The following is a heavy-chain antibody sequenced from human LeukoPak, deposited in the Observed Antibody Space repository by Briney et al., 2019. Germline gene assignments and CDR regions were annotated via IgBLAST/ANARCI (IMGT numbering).Heavy chain of an antibody. V-gene: IGHV4-4*02. Sequence: PSGTLSLSCTGSRGSINSPNWWTWVRQAPGKGLEWIGEVYHSGSTSSNPSLMSRLTISLDTSKNQFSLKLTSVTAADTAVYYCASRTASALEGFDVWGQGTMVTVSS. CDR2: VYHSGST. J-gene: IGHJ3*01. D-gene: IGHD6-19*01. CDR1: RGSINSPNW. CDR3: ASRTASALEGFDV.